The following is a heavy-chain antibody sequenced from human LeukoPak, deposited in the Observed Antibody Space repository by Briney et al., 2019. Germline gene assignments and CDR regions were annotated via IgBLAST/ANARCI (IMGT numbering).Heavy chain of an antibody. J-gene: IGHJ4*02. Sequence: GGSVRLSCSPSGFTLNTYAMRGLRPPPRKDLDWVAATSSSDSGTYHADSVRGRFTISSDNSKTTLYLQMSSLRAEDAAVYFCAKAPVTSCRGAYCYPFDSWGQGTLVTVSS. CDR3: AKAPVTSCRGAYCYPFDS. CDR1: GFTLNTYA. D-gene: IGHD2-21*01. CDR2: TSSSDSGT. V-gene: IGHV3-23*01.